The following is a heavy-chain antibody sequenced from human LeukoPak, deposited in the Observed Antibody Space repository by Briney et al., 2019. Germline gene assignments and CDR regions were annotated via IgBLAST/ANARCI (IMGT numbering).Heavy chain of an antibody. J-gene: IGHJ5*02. V-gene: IGHV6-1*01. CDR1: ADSVSSNSAA. CDR2: TYDRFKWYD. D-gene: IGHD5-18*01. CDR3: ARGYSYGYHWFDP. Sequence: SQTLSLTCAISADSVSSNSAAWNWIRQSPSRGLEWLGRTYDRFKWYDDYAVSVKSRITINPDTSKNQFSLQLNSVTPEDTAVYYCARGYSYGYHWFDPWGQGTLVTVSS.